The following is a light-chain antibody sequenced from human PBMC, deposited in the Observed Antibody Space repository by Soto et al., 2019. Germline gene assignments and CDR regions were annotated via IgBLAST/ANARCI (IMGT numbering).Light chain of an antibody. CDR1: SSNIGSNY. Sequence: QAVVTQPPSASGTPGQRVTISCSGSSSNIGSNYVFWYQQLPGTAPKVLMYRNSQRPSGVPDRFSGSKSGTSASLAISGLRSEDEADYYCASWDHSLSGFVVFGGGTKLTVL. V-gene: IGLV1-47*01. CDR3: ASWDHSLSGFVV. CDR2: RNS. J-gene: IGLJ2*01.